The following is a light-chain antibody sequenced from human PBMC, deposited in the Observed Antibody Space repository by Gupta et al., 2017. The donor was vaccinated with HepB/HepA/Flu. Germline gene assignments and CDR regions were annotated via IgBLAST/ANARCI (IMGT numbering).Light chain of an antibody. CDR2: SAS. CDR1: QGIRNF. CDR3: QQVESHPLT. Sequence: DIQLTQSPSFLSASIGDRVTITCRASQGIRNFLAWYHQKPGKAPKLLIYSASTLQSGVTSRFNGSGSGTEFTLTISRLQPDDFGTYYCQQVESHPLTFGQGTRMDIK. J-gene: IGKJ5*01. V-gene: IGKV1-9*01.